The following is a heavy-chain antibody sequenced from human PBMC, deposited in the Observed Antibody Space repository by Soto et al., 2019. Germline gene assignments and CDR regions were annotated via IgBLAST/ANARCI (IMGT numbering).Heavy chain of an antibody. D-gene: IGHD3-10*01. CDR1: GGSISSGGYY. CDR2: IYYSGST. Sequence: QVQLQESGPGLVKPSQTLSLTCTVSGGSISSGGYYWSWIRQHPGKGLEWIGYIYYSGSTYYNPSLKSRVTISVDTSKNQFSLKLSSVTAADTAVYYCARAGLWFGELVSLEFDYWGQGTLVTVSS. V-gene: IGHV4-31*03. CDR3: ARAGLWFGELVSLEFDY. J-gene: IGHJ4*02.